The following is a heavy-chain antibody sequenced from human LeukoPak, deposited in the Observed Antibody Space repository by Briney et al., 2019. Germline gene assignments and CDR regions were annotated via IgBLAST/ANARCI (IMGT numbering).Heavy chain of an antibody. D-gene: IGHD3-10*01. J-gene: IGHJ4*02. Sequence: GGSLRLSCAASGFTFSSYAMHWVRQAPGKGLEWVAVISYDGSNKYYADSVKGRFTISRDNSKNTLYLQMNSLRAEDTAVYYCAREHPPYYYGSGSYSDYWGQGTLVTVS. V-gene: IGHV3-30-3*01. CDR2: ISYDGSNK. CDR1: GFTFSSYA. CDR3: AREHPPYYYGSGSYSDY.